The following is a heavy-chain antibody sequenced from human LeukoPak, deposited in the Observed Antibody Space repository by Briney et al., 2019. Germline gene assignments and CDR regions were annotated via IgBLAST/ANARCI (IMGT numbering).Heavy chain of an antibody. CDR1: GGRFSSYA. D-gene: IGHD6-19*01. CDR3: ARDDAVGFDP. J-gene: IGHJ5*02. V-gene: IGHV1-69*13. Sequence: SVKVSCKTSGGRFSSYAISWVRQAPGQGLEWMGGIIPIFGTANYAQKFQGRVTITADESTSTAYMELSSLRSEDTAVYYCARDDAVGFDPWGQGTLVTVSS. CDR2: IIPIFGTA.